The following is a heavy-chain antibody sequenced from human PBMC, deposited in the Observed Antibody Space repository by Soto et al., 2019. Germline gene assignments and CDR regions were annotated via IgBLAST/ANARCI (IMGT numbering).Heavy chain of an antibody. J-gene: IGHJ4*02. V-gene: IGHV1-2*02. Sequence: XSVKRSCKPFGYTFADFYIHWVRQAPGQGLEWMGWMNPDSGVTDLAQKFRGRVTMARDTSTKTAYLALDRLTSEDKGVYYCATGGSMVTESYFDMWAQGTLVTVSS. CDR1: GYTFADFY. CDR3: ATGGSMVTESYFDM. D-gene: IGHD3-22*01. CDR2: MNPDSGVT.